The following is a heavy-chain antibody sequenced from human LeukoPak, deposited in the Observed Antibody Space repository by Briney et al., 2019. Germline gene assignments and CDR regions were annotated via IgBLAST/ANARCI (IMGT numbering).Heavy chain of an antibody. CDR1: GFTFSSYW. CDR2: IKQDGSEK. Sequence: GGSLRLSCAASGFTFSSYWMSWVRQAPGKGLEWVANIKQDGSEKYYVDSVKGRFTISRDNAKNSLYLQMNSLRAEDTAVYYCARSPVEMAQEGDYFDYWGQGTLVTVSS. V-gene: IGHV3-7*01. CDR3: ARSPVEMAQEGDYFDY. J-gene: IGHJ4*02. D-gene: IGHD5-24*01.